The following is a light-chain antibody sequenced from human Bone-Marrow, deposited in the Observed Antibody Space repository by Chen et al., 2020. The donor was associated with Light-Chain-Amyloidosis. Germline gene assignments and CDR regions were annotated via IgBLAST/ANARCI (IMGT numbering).Light chain of an antibody. V-gene: IGKV3-11*01. CDR3: QQRGNWPPT. CDR1: QSISSL. CDR2: DAS. Sequence: IVLTQSPATLSLSPGERATLSCRARQSISSLLVWYQQKPGQAPRLHIYDASTRAPGIPPRFSGGGSGTDFTLTISSLEPEDFAVYYCQQRGNWPPTFGPGTKVEI. J-gene: IGKJ3*01.